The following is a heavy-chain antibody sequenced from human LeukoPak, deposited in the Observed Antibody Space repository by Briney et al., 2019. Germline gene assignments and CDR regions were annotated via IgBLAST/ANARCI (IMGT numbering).Heavy chain of an antibody. V-gene: IGHV4-39*07. CDR2: VYHSGIT. CDR3: AREWQYQFDY. J-gene: IGHJ4*02. D-gene: IGHD4-11*01. Sequence: SETLSLTCSVSGDSITNTNYYWAWIRQPPGEGLEWIGSVYHSGITYYTPSLKSRVSISVDTSKNQFSLKVTAVTAADTAVYYCAREWQYQFDYWGQGSLVTVSS. CDR1: GDSITNTNYY.